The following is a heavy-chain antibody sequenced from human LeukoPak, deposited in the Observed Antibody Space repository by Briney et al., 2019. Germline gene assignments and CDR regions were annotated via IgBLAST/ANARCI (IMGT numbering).Heavy chain of an antibody. CDR2: INPSGGST. CDR1: GYTFTSYY. V-gene: IGHV1-46*01. D-gene: IGHD4-17*01. J-gene: IGHJ4*02. Sequence: ASVKVSCKASGYTFTSYYMHWVRQAPGQGLEWMGIINPSGGSTSYAQKFQGRVSMTRYTSTSTVYMDLSSLRSEDTAVYYCARPTTVEDYFDYWGQGTLVTVSS. CDR3: ARPTTVEDYFDY.